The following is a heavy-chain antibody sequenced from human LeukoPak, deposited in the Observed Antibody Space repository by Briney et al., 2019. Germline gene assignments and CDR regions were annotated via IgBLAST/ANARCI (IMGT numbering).Heavy chain of an antibody. CDR3: AAWGSGRNRNNDY. CDR1: GFTFSDYS. V-gene: IGHV3-48*04. D-gene: IGHD3-10*01. J-gene: IGHJ4*02. CDR2: ISFSVNTK. Sequence: GGSLRLSCAASGFTFSDYSMNWVRQAPGKGLEWVSYISFSVNTKYYGDSVKGRFTISRDNAKNSLYLHMDSLRAEDTAVYYCAAWGSGRNRNNDYWGQGTLVTVSA.